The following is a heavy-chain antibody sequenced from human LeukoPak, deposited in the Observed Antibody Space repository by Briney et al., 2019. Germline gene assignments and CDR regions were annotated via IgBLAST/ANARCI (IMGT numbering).Heavy chain of an antibody. D-gene: IGHD4-23*01. V-gene: IGHV4-59*01. CDR1: GGSISSYY. Sequence: SETLSLTCTVSGGSISSYYWSWIRQPPGKGLEWIGYIYYSGSTNYNPSLKSRVTISVDTSKNQFSLKLSSVTAADTAVYYCARNDCGGNAEYFQHWGQGTLVTVSS. CDR3: ARNDCGGNAEYFQH. J-gene: IGHJ1*01. CDR2: IYYSGST.